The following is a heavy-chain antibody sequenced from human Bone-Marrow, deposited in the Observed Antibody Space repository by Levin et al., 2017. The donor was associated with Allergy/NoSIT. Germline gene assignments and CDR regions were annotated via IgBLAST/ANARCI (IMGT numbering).Heavy chain of an antibody. J-gene: IGHJ6*02. CDR1: GFTFNIYS. Sequence: GESLKISCAASGFTFNIYSMNWVRQAPGKGLEWVSSISSSGNFIYYADSVRGRFTISTDSAENSLFLQMNSLRAEDTAVYYCARVMRSFDYSDLLGALDVWGQGTPVTVSS. CDR2: ISSSGNFI. CDR3: ARVMRSFDYSDLLGALDV. V-gene: IGHV3-21*01. D-gene: IGHD3-9*01.